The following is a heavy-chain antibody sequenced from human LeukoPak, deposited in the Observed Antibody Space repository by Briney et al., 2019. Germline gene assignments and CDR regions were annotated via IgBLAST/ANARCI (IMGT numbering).Heavy chain of an antibody. CDR2: TYYRSKWYN. CDR1: GASXSSNSAA. Sequence: SQTLSLPCDISGASXSSNSAAWNWIRQSPSRGLEWLGRTYYRSKWYNDYAVSLKSRMTINADTSKNQFSLQLNSVTPEDTAVYYCAKGRWALFDCWGQGTLVIVSS. V-gene: IGHV6-1*01. CDR3: AKGRWALFDC. D-gene: IGHD3-10*01. J-gene: IGHJ4*02.